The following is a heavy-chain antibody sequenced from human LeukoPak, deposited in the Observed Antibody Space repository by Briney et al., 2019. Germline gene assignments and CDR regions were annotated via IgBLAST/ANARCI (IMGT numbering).Heavy chain of an antibody. CDR1: GFTFSSYS. J-gene: IGHJ4*02. CDR2: ISSSSSTI. CDR3: ARDGGGGPFDY. Sequence: GGSLRLSCAASGFTFSSYSMNWVRQAPGKGLEWVSYISSSSSTIYYADSVKGRFTISRDNAKNSLYLQMNSPRAEDTAVYYCARDGGGGPFDYWGQGTLVTVSS. D-gene: IGHD3-3*01. V-gene: IGHV3-48*01.